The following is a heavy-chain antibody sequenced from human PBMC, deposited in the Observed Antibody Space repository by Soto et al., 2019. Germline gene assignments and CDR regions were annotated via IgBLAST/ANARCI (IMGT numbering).Heavy chain of an antibody. CDR1: GGTFSSYA. V-gene: IGHV1-69*13. CDR2: IIPIFGTA. CDR3: AMDRKYRGSHLAGLDQYGMDV. Sequence: SVKVSCKASGGTFSSYAISWVRQAPGQGLEWMGGIIPIFGTANYAQKFQGRVTITADESTSTAYMELSSLRSEDTAVYYCAMDRKYRGSHLAGLDQYGMDVRGQGNPGHRLL. J-gene: IGHJ6*01. D-gene: IGHD1-26*01.